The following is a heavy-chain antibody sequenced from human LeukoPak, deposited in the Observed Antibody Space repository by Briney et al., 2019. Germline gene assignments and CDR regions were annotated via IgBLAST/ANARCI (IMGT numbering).Heavy chain of an antibody. V-gene: IGHV4-59*08. Sequence: PSETLSLTCTVSGGSISSYYWSWIRQPPGKGLEWIGYIYYSGSTNYNPSLKSRVTISVDTSKNQFSLKLSSVTAADTAVYYCARQGVLRYFDWLSTDYYYYYMDVWGKGTTVTISS. J-gene: IGHJ6*03. CDR2: IYYSGST. D-gene: IGHD3-9*01. CDR3: ARQGVLRYFDWLSTDYYYYYMDV. CDR1: GGSISSYY.